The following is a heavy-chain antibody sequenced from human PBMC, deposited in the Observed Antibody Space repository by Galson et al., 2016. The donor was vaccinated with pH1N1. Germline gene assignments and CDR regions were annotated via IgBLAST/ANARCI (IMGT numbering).Heavy chain of an antibody. D-gene: IGHD3-22*01. Sequence: SVKASCKASGGTFSSYGINWLRQAPGQGLELMGGIIPIFGTAKYAQNFQGRVTITADESTTTAYMELSSLRSEDTAVYFCAREDYYYTDLSYWYFDLWGRGTLLTVSS. J-gene: IGHJ2*01. CDR2: IIPIFGTA. V-gene: IGHV1-69*13. CDR1: GGTFSSYG. CDR3: AREDYYYTDLSYWYFDL.